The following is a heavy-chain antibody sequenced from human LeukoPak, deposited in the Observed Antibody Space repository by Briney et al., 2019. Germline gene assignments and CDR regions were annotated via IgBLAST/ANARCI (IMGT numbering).Heavy chain of an antibody. CDR2: VNDRGTGT. CDR1: GFTFSKYA. D-gene: IGHD1-1*01. CDR3: AKGAGKGLLTPVY. V-gene: IGHV3-23*01. J-gene: IGHJ4*02. Sequence: GGSLRLSCAASGFTFSKYAISWVRQAPGKGLEWVSTVNDRGTGTYYADSVKGRFTISRDNSKSTLSLQMISLRAEDTAVYYCAKGAGKGLLTPVYWGQGTLVTVSS.